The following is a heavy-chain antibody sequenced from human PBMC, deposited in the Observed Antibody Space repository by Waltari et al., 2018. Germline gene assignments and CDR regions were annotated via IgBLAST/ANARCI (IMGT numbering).Heavy chain of an antibody. Sequence: QVQLVQSGAEVKKPGASVKVSCKASGYTFTSYDINWVRQATGQGLEWMGWMNPNSGNTGYAQKFQGRVTMTRNTSISTAYMELSSLRSEDTAVYYCARHKDAPWWEVSSSWKRRGFDYWGQGTLVTVSS. CDR2: MNPNSGNT. V-gene: IGHV1-8*01. CDR3: ARHKDAPWWEVSSSWKRRGFDY. J-gene: IGHJ4*02. D-gene: IGHD6-13*01. CDR1: GYTFTSYD.